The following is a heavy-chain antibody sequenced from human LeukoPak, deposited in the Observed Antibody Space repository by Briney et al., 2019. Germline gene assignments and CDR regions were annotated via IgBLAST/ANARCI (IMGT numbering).Heavy chain of an antibody. CDR3: ARGGYSSSHPIDY. J-gene: IGHJ4*02. CDR2: INHSGST. V-gene: IGHV4-30-2*01. Sequence: PSQTLSLTCTVSGGSISSGAHYWSWIRQPPGKGLEWIGEINHSGSTKYNPSLKSRVTISVDTSKNQFSLKLSSVTAADTAVYYCARGGYSSSHPIDYWGQGTLVTVSS. D-gene: IGHD6-13*01. CDR1: GGSISSGAHY.